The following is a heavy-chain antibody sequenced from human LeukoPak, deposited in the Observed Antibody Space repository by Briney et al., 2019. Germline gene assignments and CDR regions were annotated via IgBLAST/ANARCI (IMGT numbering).Heavy chain of an antibody. CDR3: AKGWDTKSTSRSPFDY. CDR2: ISYDGSNK. D-gene: IGHD1-26*01. CDR1: GFTFSTYG. J-gene: IGHJ4*02. V-gene: IGHV3-30*18. Sequence: GRCLRLSCAASGFTFSTYGMHWVRQAPGKGLEWLAVISYDGSNKYYADSVKGRFTISRDNSKNTLSLQMNSLRSEDTAVYYCAKGWDTKSTSRSPFDYWGQGTLVTVSS.